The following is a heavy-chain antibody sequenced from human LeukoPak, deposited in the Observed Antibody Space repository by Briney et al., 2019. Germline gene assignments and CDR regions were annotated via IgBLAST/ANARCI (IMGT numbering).Heavy chain of an antibody. CDR1: GGSFSGYY. Sequence: SEALSLTCAVYGGSFSGYYWSWIRQPPGKGLEWIGEINHSGSTNYNPSLKSRVTISVDTSKNQFSLKLSSVTAADTAVYYCARAFYDFWSGYPSKFDYWGREPWSPSPQ. CDR2: INHSGST. CDR3: ARAFYDFWSGYPSKFDY. D-gene: IGHD3-3*01. V-gene: IGHV4-34*01. J-gene: IGHJ4*02.